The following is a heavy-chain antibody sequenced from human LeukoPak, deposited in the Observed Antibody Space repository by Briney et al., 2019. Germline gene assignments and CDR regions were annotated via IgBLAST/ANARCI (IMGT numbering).Heavy chain of an antibody. V-gene: IGHV3-23*01. CDR2: ISGSGGST. CDR3: AGNVEMATRTFDY. Sequence: GGTLRLSCAASGFTFSSYGMSWVRQAPGKGLEWVSAISGSGGSTYYADSVKGRFTISRDNSKNTLYLQMNSLRAEDTAVYYCAGNVEMATRTFDYWGQGTLVTVSS. J-gene: IGHJ4*02. CDR1: GFTFSSYG. D-gene: IGHD5-24*01.